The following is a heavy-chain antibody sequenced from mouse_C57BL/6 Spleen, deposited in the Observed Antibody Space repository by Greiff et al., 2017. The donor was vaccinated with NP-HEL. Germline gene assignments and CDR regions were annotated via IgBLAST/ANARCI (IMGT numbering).Heavy chain of an antibody. CDR3: ARFVRDGYPYAMDY. V-gene: IGHV1-69*01. J-gene: IGHJ4*01. Sequence: QVQLQQPGAELVMPGASVKLSCKASGYTFTSYWMHWVKQRPGQGLEWIGEIDPSDSYTNYNQKFKGKSTLTVDKSSSTAYMQLSSLTSEDSAVYYCARFVRDGYPYAMDYWGQGTSVTVSS. CDR2: IDPSDSYT. CDR1: GYTFTSYW. D-gene: IGHD2-3*01.